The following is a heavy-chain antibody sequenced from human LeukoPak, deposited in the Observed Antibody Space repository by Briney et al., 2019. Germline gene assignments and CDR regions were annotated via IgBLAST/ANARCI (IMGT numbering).Heavy chain of an antibody. Sequence: SETLSLTCTVSGGSISSSSAYWGWIRQPPGKGLEWIGSIYYSKNTYYDPSLKSRVTISADTSKNQFSLTLGSVSATDTAVYYCARPLGYGFHRSYFALWGRGALVTVSS. V-gene: IGHV4-39*01. CDR3: ARPLGYGFHRSYFAL. CDR1: GGSISSSSAY. J-gene: IGHJ2*01. CDR2: IYYSKNT. D-gene: IGHD3-10*01.